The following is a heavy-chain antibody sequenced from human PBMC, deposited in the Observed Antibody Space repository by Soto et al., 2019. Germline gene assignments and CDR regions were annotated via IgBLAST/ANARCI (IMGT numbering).Heavy chain of an antibody. V-gene: IGHV4-59*01. CDR1: GGSIISYY. CDR3: ARGSSWSDPYNWFDP. CDR2: IYYSGST. J-gene: IGHJ5*02. Sequence: PSETLSLTCTVSGGSIISYYCIFSRHPPGKGLEWIGYIYYSGSTNYNPSLKSRVTISVDTSKNQFSLKLSSVTAADTAVYYCARGSSWSDPYNWFDPWGQGTLVTVSS. D-gene: IGHD6-13*01.